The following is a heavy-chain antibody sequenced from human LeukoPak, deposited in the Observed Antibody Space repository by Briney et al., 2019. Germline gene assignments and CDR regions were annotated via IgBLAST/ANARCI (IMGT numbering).Heavy chain of an antibody. CDR3: ARHLISCCSGIFCNGVFDY. Sequence: SETLSLTCTVSGDSISRCSLSWIRQPPGKGLEWIGYVYSSGTINYNPSLKSRVTISMDTSRNQCSLKLSSVTAADTALYYCARHLISCCSGIFCNGVFDYWGQGALVTVSS. D-gene: IGHD3-10*02. V-gene: IGHV4-59*08. CDR2: VYSSGTI. J-gene: IGHJ4*02. CDR1: GDSISRCS.